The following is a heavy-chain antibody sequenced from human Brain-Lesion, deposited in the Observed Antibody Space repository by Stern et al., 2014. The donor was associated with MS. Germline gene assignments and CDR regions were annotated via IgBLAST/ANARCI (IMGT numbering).Heavy chain of an antibody. CDR2: INPNTGGT. J-gene: IGHJ6*02. D-gene: IGHD3-3*01. Sequence: QLVQSGAEVKKPGASVKVSCKTSGYIFTGYYIHWVRQATGQGLEWMAWINPNTGGTKYAQKFQGRVTMSRDTSISTAYVELSSLTSDDTAVYYCARDQRGITIFGVVTDYYYLGMDVWGQGTTVTVSS. V-gene: IGHV1-2*02. CDR3: ARDQRGITIFGVVTDYYYLGMDV. CDR1: GYIFTGYY.